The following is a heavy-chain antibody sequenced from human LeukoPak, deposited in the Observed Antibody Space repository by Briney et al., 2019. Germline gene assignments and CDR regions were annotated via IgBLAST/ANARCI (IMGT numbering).Heavy chain of an antibody. J-gene: IGHJ4*02. CDR1: GFSFSSYA. CDR2: MSSSDDGR. V-gene: IGHV3-23*01. Sequence: GGSLRLSCATSGFSFSSYALSWVRQAPGKGLEWVSAMSSSDDGRYYAASVRGRFTISRDTSRSTLYLQMNSLRAEDAAVYYCAKAPVTSCRGAFCYPFDYWGQGTLVTVSS. D-gene: IGHD2-15*01. CDR3: AKAPVTSCRGAFCYPFDY.